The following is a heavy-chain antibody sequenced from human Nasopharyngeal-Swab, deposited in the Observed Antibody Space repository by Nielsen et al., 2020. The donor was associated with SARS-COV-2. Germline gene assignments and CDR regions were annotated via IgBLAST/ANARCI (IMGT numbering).Heavy chain of an antibody. V-gene: IGHV4-39*01. D-gene: IGHD3-3*01. J-gene: IGHJ6*02. CDR1: GGSISSSSYY. CDR3: ARRDYDFWSGFNGYYYGMDV. CDR2: IYYSGST. Sequence: ETLSLTCTVSGGSISSSSYYWGWIRQPPGKGLEWIGSIYYSGSTYYNPSLKSRVTISVDTSKNQFSLKLSSVTAADTAVYYCARRDYDFWSGFNGYYYGMDVWGQGTTVTVSS.